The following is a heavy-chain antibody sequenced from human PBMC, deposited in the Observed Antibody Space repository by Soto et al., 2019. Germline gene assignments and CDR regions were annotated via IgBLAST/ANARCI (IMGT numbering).Heavy chain of an antibody. CDR1: GFDFSSNS. J-gene: IGHJ5*01. D-gene: IGHD2-15*01. Sequence: EVQLLESGGGLVQPGGSLRLSCVASGFDFSSNSMTWARQAPGKGLEWVGGISRGGDITFYRDSVKGRFTISRDISKNTLFXXXXXXXXEDTATYFCSKWSGFGDAWGXGXLVTVSS. CDR3: SKWSGFGDA. V-gene: IGHV3-23*01. CDR2: ISRGGDIT.